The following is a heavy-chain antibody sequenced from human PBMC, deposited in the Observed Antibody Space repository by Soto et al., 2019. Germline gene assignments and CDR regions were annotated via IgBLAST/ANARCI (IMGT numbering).Heavy chain of an antibody. J-gene: IGHJ4*02. D-gene: IGHD1-26*01. Sequence: SETLSLTCTVSGGSISSSSYYWGWIRQPPGKGLEWIGSIYYSGSTYYNPSLKSRVTISVDTSKNQFSLKLSSVTAADTAVYYCARLGKWELLIDYWGQGTLVTVSS. CDR2: IYYSGST. V-gene: IGHV4-39*01. CDR1: GGSISSSSYY. CDR3: ARLGKWELLIDY.